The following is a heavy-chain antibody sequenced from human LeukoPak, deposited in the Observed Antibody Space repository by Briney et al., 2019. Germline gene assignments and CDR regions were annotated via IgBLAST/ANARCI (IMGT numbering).Heavy chain of an antibody. CDR2: IYYSGST. CDR3: ARTGSTVTMLYPFDH. V-gene: IGHV4-59*01. D-gene: IGHD4-17*01. CDR1: GGSIRSYY. J-gene: IGHJ4*02. Sequence: SETLSLTCTVSGGSIRSYYWSWIRQPPGKGLEWIGYIYYSGSTNYNPSLKSRVSISVDTSKNQFSLKLRSVTAADTAVYYCARTGSTVTMLYPFDHWGQGTLVTVSS.